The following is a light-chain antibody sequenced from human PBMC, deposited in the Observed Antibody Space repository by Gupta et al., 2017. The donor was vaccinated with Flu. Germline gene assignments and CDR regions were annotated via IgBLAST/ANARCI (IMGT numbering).Light chain of an antibody. Sequence: EIVLTQSPGTVSLPPGERATLSCRASQNVGNNYLGWYQQKVGQAPRLLIYNGSNRAAGISNRFSGSGSGTDFTLTISRLEPQDSAVYYCHQYAYSPLTFGGGTKVEIK. J-gene: IGKJ4*01. V-gene: IGKV3-20*01. CDR3: HQYAYSPLT. CDR1: QNVGNNY. CDR2: NGS.